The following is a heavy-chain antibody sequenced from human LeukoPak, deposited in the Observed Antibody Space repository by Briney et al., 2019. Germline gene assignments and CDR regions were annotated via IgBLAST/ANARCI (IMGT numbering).Heavy chain of an antibody. V-gene: IGHV1-18*01. CDR2: ISAYNGNT. Sequence: ASVKASCKASGYTFTSYGISWVRQAPGQGLEWMGWISAYNGNTNYAQKLQGRVTMTTDTSTSTAYMELRSLRSDDTAVYYCARVPSYQLPRGPQYNWFDPWGQGTLVTVSS. D-gene: IGHD2-2*01. CDR1: GYTFTSYG. CDR3: ARVPSYQLPRGPQYNWFDP. J-gene: IGHJ5*02.